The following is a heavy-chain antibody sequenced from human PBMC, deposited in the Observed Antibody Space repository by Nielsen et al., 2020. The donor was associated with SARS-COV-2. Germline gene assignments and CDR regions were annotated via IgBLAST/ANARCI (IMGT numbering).Heavy chain of an antibody. J-gene: IGHJ5*02. CDR2: IYYSGST. CDR3: ARDFARNWFDP. V-gene: IGHV4-31*03. Sequence: SETLSLICTVSGGSISSGGYYWSWIRQHPGKGLEWIGYIYYSGSTYYNPSLKSRVTISVDTSKNQFSLKLSSVTAADTAVYYCARDFARNWFDPWGQGTLVTVSS. CDR1: GGSISSGGYY.